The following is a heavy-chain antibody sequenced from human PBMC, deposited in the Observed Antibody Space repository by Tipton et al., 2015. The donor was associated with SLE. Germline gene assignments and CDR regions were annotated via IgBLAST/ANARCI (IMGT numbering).Heavy chain of an antibody. CDR3: ATTSCSGGTCLVDH. J-gene: IGHJ4*02. V-gene: IGHV4-39*07. D-gene: IGHD2-15*01. CDR2: MFYSGNT. CDR1: GGSISSNRYH. Sequence: TLSLTCTVSGGSISSNRYHWGWFRQPPGKGLDWIGSMFYSGNTYRNPSLKSRVTISLDTSKNQFSLNLSSVTAADTAVYYCATTSCSGGTCLVDHWGQGTLVTVSS.